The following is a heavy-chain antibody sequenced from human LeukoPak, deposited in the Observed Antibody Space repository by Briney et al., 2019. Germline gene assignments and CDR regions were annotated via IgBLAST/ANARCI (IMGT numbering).Heavy chain of an antibody. D-gene: IGHD2-15*01. CDR3: ARDEDLGVVAAT. Sequence: PGGSLRLSCAASGFSFSDYGMHWVRQAPGKGLEWVTFIRYDGTNTYADSVKGRFTISRDNSKNTVYLQMNSLRAEDTAVYYCARDEDLGVVAATWGQGTLVTVSS. CDR1: GFSFSDYG. J-gene: IGHJ4*02. V-gene: IGHV3-30*02. CDR2: IRYDGTNT.